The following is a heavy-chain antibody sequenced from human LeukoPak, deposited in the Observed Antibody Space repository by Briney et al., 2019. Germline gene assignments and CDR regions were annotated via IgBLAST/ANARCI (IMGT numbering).Heavy chain of an antibody. Sequence: PGGSLRLSCAASVFTFSNAWMNWVRQAPWKGPEWVGRIKSKTDGGTTDYGAPVKGRFTISRDDSKNTLYLQMNSLKTEDTAVYYCTTPLKGYCSGGSCYNDYWGQGTLVTVSS. J-gene: IGHJ4*02. CDR3: TTPLKGYCSGGSCYNDY. CDR2: IKSKTDGGTT. V-gene: IGHV3-15*07. D-gene: IGHD2-15*01. CDR1: VFTFSNAW.